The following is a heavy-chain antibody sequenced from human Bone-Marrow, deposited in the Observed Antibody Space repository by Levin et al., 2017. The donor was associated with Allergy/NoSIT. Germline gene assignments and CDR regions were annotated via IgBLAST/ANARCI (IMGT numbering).Heavy chain of an antibody. CDR1: GYFISSGYY. CDR2: ISHSGTT. V-gene: IGHV4-38-2*01. Sequence: KASETLSLTCAVSGYFISSGYYWGWIRQPPGKGLEWIGTISHSGTTSYNPSLKSRVTISVDTSKNQFSLKLRSVTAADTAVYFCARVRYDFWSGPSYFQHWGQGTLVTVSS. J-gene: IGHJ1*01. CDR3: ARVRYDFWSGPSYFQH. D-gene: IGHD3-3*01.